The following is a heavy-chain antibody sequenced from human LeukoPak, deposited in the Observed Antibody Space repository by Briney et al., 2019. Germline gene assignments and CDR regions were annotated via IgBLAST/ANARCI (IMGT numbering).Heavy chain of an antibody. V-gene: IGHV4-59*11. CDR1: GGSSGSQY. J-gene: IGHJ4*02. CDR2: IYYSGTT. Sequence: PETLSLTCTVSGGSSGSQYWSWIRQPPGKGLEWIGYIYYSGTTNYNPSLKSRVTISVDTSKNQFSLKLTSLTAADTAVYYCARDADYWRFGFWGQGTLVTVSS. D-gene: IGHD3-16*01. CDR3: ARDADYWRFGF.